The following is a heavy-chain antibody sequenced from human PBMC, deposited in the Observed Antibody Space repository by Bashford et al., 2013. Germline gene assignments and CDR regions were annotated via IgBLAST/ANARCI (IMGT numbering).Heavy chain of an antibody. Sequence: GSLRLSCAASGFTFSSYWMHWVRQAPGKGLVWVSRINYEGSSTIYADSVKGRFTISRDNAKNTLFLQMNSLRAEDTAVYYCARGNYYGMDVWGQGTTGHRLL. D-gene: IGHD2/OR15-2a*01. V-gene: IGHV3-74*01. CDR2: INYEGSST. J-gene: IGHJ6*02. CDR1: GFTFSSYW. CDR3: ARGNYYGMDV.